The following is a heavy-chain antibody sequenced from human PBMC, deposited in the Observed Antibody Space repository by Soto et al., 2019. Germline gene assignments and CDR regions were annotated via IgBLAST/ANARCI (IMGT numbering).Heavy chain of an antibody. CDR2: IFSSGST. V-gene: IGHV4-59*12. J-gene: IGHJ6*02. D-gene: IGHD2-15*01. Sequence: SETLSLTCTVSGGTISIYYWNWIRQPPGKGLQWIGYIFSSGSTNYNPSLKSRVTISVDTSKNQFSLNLSSVTAADTAVYYCARAGRGYCSGFSCESGLYGMDVWGQGTTVTVSS. CDR3: ARAGRGYCSGFSCESGLYGMDV. CDR1: GGTISIYY.